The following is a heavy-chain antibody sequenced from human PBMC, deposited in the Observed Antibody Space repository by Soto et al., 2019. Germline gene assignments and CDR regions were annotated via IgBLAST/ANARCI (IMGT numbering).Heavy chain of an antibody. CDR3: ARDKDGSGSSDS. CDR2: IYDSGST. V-gene: IGHV4-31*03. D-gene: IGHD3-10*01. CDR1: SGSISSGGYY. Sequence: QVQLQESGPGLVKPSQTLSLTCTVSSGSISSGGYYWSWIRQPPWKGLEWIGYIYDSGSTNYNPSLKSRVTISVDTSQNQFSLKLNSVTAADTAVYYCARDKDGSGSSDSWGQGTLGTVSS. J-gene: IGHJ4*02.